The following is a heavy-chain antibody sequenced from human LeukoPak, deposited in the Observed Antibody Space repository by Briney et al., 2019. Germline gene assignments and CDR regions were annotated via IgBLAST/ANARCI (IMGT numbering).Heavy chain of an antibody. CDR1: GYALTELS. V-gene: IGHV1-24*01. J-gene: IGHJ4*02. CDR2: FDSEDNEI. Sequence: GASVKVSCKVSGYALTELSILWVRQAPGKGLEWMGGFDSEDNEIIYAQKFQGRVTMTEDTPTDTAYMELSSLTSEDTAIYYCAAGAQLPIDYWGQGTLVTASS. CDR3: AAGAQLPIDY. D-gene: IGHD2-2*01.